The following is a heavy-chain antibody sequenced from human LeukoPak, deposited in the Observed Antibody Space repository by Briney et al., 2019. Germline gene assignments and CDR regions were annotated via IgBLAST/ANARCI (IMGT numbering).Heavy chain of an antibody. CDR3: ARDWIQLWLRLDY. V-gene: IGHV1-2*02. Sequence: ASVEVSCKASGYTFTGYYMHWVRQAPGQGLEWMGWINPNSGGTNYAQKFQGRVTMTRDTSISTAYMELSRLRSDDTAVYYCARDWIQLWLRLDYWGQGTLVTVSS. D-gene: IGHD5-18*01. J-gene: IGHJ4*02. CDR1: GYTFTGYY. CDR2: INPNSGGT.